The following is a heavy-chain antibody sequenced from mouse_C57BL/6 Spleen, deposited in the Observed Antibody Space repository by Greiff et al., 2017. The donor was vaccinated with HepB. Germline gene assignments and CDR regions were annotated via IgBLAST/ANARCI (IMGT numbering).Heavy chain of an antibody. Sequence: QQSCKASGYTFTSYWMHWVKQRPGRGLEWIGRIDPNSGGTKYNEKFKSKATLTVDKPSSTAYMQLSSLTSEDSAVYYCARLVVYYDYDGYFDYWGQGTTLTVSS. CDR3: ARLVVYYDYDGYFDY. V-gene: IGHV1-72*01. CDR2: IDPNSGGT. J-gene: IGHJ2*01. CDR1: GYTFTSYW. D-gene: IGHD2-4*01.